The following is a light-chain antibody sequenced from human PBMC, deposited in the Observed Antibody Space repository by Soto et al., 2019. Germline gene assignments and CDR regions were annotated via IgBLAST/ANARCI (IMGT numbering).Light chain of an antibody. CDR3: QQYNNLLT. Sequence: DIQMTQSPSTLSASIGDRVTITCRASQSIGNWLAWYQQKPGKAPKVLIYDASSLESGVPSRFSGSGSGTEFTLTISSLQPDDCATYYCQQYNNLLTFGGGTQVEIK. J-gene: IGKJ4*01. CDR2: DAS. V-gene: IGKV1-5*01. CDR1: QSIGNW.